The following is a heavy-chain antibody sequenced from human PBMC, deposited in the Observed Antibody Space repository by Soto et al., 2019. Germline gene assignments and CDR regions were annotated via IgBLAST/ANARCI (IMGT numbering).Heavy chain of an antibody. V-gene: IGHV1-69*02. CDR1: GGTFSSYT. Sequence: QVQLVQSGAEVKKPGSSVKVSCKASGGTFSSYTISWVRQSPGQVLEWMGRIIPILGIANSAQKFQGRVTITADNSTSTAYRELSSLRSEDTAVYYCARDDGLAYCGGDCYSWGQGTLVTVSS. CDR2: IIPILGIA. J-gene: IGHJ4*02. D-gene: IGHD2-21*02. CDR3: ARDDGLAYCGGDCYS.